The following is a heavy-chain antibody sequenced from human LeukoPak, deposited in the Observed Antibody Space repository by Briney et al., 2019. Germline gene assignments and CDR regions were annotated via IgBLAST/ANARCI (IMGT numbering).Heavy chain of an antibody. CDR2: INNSGGT. CDR3: ARQTTVTPYFDY. CDR1: GGSFSDYF. D-gene: IGHD4-17*01. V-gene: IGHV4-34*01. Sequence: SETLSLTCAVYGGSFSDYFWNWIRQPPGKGLEWIGEINNSGGTNYNPSLKSRVTISVVTSKNQFSLKLSSVTAADTAVYYCARQTTVTPYFDYWGQGTLVTVSS. J-gene: IGHJ4*02.